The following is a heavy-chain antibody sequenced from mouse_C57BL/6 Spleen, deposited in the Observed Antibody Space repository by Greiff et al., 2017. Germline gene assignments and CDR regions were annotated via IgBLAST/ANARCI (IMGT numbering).Heavy chain of an antibody. Sequence: VQLQESGPGLVQPSQSLSITCTVSGFSLTSYGVHWVRQSPGKGLEWLGVIWSGGSTDYNAAFISRLSISKDNYKSEVLCKMNSLKAEDTAIYYWARQPDFDCWGQGTTLTVSS. CDR3: ARQPDFDC. J-gene: IGHJ2*01. CDR2: IWSGGST. CDR1: GFSLTSYG. V-gene: IGHV2-2*01.